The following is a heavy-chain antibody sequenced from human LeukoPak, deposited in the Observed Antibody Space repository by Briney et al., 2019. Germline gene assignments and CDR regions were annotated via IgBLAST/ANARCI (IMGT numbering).Heavy chain of an antibody. CDR3: ATDDYRGLGY. D-gene: IGHD4-11*01. CDR2: INIDGSST. J-gene: IGHJ4*02. CDR1: GFTFSDYW. V-gene: IGHV3-74*01. Sequence: PGGSLRLSCAASGFTFSDYWMHWVRQAPGKGLVWVSHINIDGSSTSYADSVRGRFTISRDNAKNTLYLQMNSLRAEDTAVYYCATDDYRGLGYWGQGTLVTVSS.